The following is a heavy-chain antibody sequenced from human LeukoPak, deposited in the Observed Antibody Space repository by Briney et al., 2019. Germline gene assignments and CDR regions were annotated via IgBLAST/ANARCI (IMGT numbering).Heavy chain of an antibody. CDR1: GDSISSGNY. CDR2: FYYSGST. Sequence: SETLSLTCSVSGDSISSGNYWGWIRQPPGKGLEWIGSFYYSGSTYYNPSLKSRVTISVDTSKNQFSLKLSSVTAADTAVYYCARDLNGYDYFDYWGQGALVTVPS. CDR3: ARDLNGYDYFDY. V-gene: IGHV4-38-2*02. J-gene: IGHJ4*02. D-gene: IGHD5-12*01.